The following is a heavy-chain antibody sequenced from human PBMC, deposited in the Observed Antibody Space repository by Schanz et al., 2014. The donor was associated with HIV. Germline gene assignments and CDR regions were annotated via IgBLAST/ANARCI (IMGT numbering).Heavy chain of an antibody. CDR1: GGSISSSSYY. CDR3: ARAGQWFGHLD. CDR2: IYYSDST. J-gene: IGHJ4*02. D-gene: IGHD3-10*01. V-gene: IGHV4-39*01. Sequence: QVQLQESGPGLVKPSETLSLTCTVSGGSISSSSYYWGWIRRPPGRGLEYIGHIYYSDSTYYNPSRDTRVTHPLDPSKNHFFLKLSPGTAADTAVYYCARAGQWFGHLDWGQGTLVTVSS.